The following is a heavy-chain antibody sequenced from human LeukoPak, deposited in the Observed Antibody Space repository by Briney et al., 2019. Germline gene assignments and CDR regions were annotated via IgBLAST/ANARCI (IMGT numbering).Heavy chain of an antibody. CDR2: IKPDGGEK. CDR1: GFTFSSYM. V-gene: IGHV3-7*01. J-gene: IGHJ6*03. CDR3: ARALQSSTITIFGVVTPQNYYMDV. D-gene: IGHD3-3*01. Sequence: PGGSLRLSCAASGFTFSSYMMTWVRQAPGKGLEWVANIKPDGGEKFYVDSVRGRFTISRDNAKNSLYLQMNSLRAEDTAVYYCARALQSSTITIFGVVTPQNYYMDVWGKGTTVTVSS.